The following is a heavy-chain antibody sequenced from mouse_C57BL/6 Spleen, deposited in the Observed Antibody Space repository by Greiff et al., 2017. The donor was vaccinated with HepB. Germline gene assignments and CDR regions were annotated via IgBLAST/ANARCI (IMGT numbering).Heavy chain of an antibody. CDR1: GFTFSDYG. D-gene: IGHD2-5*01. CDR2: ISSGSSTI. J-gene: IGHJ1*03. CDR3: ARRSNYEYFDV. Sequence: EVQLVESGGGLVKPGGSLKLSCAASGFTFSDYGMHWVRQAPEKGLEWVAYISSGSSTIYYADTVKGRFTISRDNAKNTLFLQMTSLRSEDTAMYYCARRSNYEYFDVWGTGTTVTVSS. V-gene: IGHV5-17*01.